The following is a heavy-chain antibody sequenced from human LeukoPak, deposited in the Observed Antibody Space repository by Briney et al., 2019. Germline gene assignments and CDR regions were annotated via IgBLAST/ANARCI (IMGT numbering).Heavy chain of an antibody. V-gene: IGHV4-38-2*02. CDR1: GYSISSGYF. J-gene: IGHJ5*02. Sequence: MSSETLSLTCTVSGYSISSGYFWDWIRQPPGKGLEWIGSIYYSGTTYYNPSLKSRVTISVDTSKNQFSLKLNSLTAADAAIYYCARGYSSSWYMNWFDPWGQGTLVTVSS. D-gene: IGHD6-13*01. CDR2: IYYSGTT. CDR3: ARGYSSSWYMNWFDP.